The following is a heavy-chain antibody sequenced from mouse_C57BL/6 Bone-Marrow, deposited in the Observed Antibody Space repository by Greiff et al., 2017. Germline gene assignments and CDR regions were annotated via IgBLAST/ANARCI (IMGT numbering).Heavy chain of an antibody. CDR2: IYPRSGNT. V-gene: IGHV1-81*01. Sequence: VKLQQSGAELARPGASVKLSCKASGYTFTSYGISWVKQRTGQGLEWIGEIYPRSGNTYYNEKFKGKATLTADKSSSTAYMELRSLTSEDSAVYFCARWRQLRLPWFAYWGQGTLVTVSA. CDR3: ARWRQLRLPWFAY. CDR1: GYTFTSYG. J-gene: IGHJ3*01. D-gene: IGHD3-2*02.